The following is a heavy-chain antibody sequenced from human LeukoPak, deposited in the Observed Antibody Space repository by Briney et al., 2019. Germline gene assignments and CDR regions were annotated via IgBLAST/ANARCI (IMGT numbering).Heavy chain of an antibody. CDR3: AADSGATSFGD. Sequence: GASVTDTCKASGFTFTSSAMQWVRQARGQRLEWIGGIVVGSGNTNYAQKFQERVTITRDMSTSTAYMELSSLRSEDTAVYYCAADSGATSFGDWGQGTLVTVSS. CDR2: IVVGSGNT. J-gene: IGHJ4*02. V-gene: IGHV1-58*02. D-gene: IGHD1-26*01. CDR1: GFTFTSSA.